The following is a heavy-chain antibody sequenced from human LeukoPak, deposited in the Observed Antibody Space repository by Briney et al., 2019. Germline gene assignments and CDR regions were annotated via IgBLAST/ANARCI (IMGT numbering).Heavy chain of an antibody. Sequence: PGRSLRLSCAASGFTFDDYAMHWVRQAPGKGLEWVSGISWNSGSIGYADSVKGRFTISRDNAKNSLYLQMNSLRAEDTALYYCAKDIYSDSSSWLDYWGQGTLVTVSS. D-gene: IGHD6-13*01. J-gene: IGHJ4*02. CDR3: AKDIYSDSSSWLDY. V-gene: IGHV3-9*01. CDR2: ISWNSGSI. CDR1: GFTFDDYA.